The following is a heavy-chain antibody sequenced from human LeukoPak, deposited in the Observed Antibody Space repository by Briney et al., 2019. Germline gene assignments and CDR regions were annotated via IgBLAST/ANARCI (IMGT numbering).Heavy chain of an antibody. CDR3: ARSSFSIAVAAPYWYFDL. CDR1: GGTFSSYA. V-gene: IGHV1-69*01. Sequence: SVKVSCKASGGTFSSYAISWVRQAPGQGLEWMGGIIPIFGTANYAQKFQGRVTITADESTSTAYMELSSLRSEDTAVYNCARSSFSIAVAAPYWYFDLWGRGTLVTVSS. D-gene: IGHD6-19*01. J-gene: IGHJ2*01. CDR2: IIPIFGTA.